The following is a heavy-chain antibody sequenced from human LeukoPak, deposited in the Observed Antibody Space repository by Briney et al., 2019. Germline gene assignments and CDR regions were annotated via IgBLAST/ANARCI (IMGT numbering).Heavy chain of an antibody. CDR3: ATNRTTGGHRFDY. D-gene: IGHD1-1*01. CDR2: ISGSGDRT. V-gene: IGHV3-23*01. CDR1: GFTFSSFA. Sequence: PGGSLRLSCTASGFTFSSFAMSWVRQAPGEGLDWVSAISGSGDRTSYADSVRGRFIISRDNSKNTLYLQMDSLRAEDTAVYYCATNRTTGGHRFDYWGQGTLVTVSS. J-gene: IGHJ4*02.